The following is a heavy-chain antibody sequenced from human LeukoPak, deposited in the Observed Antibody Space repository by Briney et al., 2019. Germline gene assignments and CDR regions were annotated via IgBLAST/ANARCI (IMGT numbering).Heavy chain of an antibody. CDR3: ARDRYTVVSWYFDL. D-gene: IGHD4-23*01. Sequence: SETLSLTCTVSGGSISSYYWSWIRQPPGKGLECIGYIYYSGSTNYNPSLKSRVTISVDTSKNQFSLKLSSVTAADTAVYYCARDRYTVVSWYFDLWGRGTLVTVSS. CDR2: IYYSGST. J-gene: IGHJ2*01. V-gene: IGHV4-59*12. CDR1: GGSISSYY.